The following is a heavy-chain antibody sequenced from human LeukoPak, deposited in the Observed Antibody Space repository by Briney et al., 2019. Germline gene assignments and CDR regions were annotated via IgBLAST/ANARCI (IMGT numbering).Heavy chain of an antibody. J-gene: IGHJ4*02. CDR2: ISSSSSYI. V-gene: IGHV3-21*01. Sequence: PGGSLRLSCAASGFTFSSYSMNWVRQAPGKGLEWVSSISSSSSYIYYADSVKGRFTISRDNAKNSLYLQMNSLRAEDTAVYYCAREWNGYDYVGEDYWGQGTLVTVSS. D-gene: IGHD5-12*01. CDR3: AREWNGYDYVGEDY. CDR1: GFTFSSYS.